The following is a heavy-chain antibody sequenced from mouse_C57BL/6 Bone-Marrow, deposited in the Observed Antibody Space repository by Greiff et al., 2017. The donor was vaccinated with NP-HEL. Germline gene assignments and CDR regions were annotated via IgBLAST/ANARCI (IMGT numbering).Heavy chain of an antibody. J-gene: IGHJ2*01. V-gene: IGHV1-82*01. CDR1: GYAFSSSW. Sequence: VQLQQSGPELVKPGASVKISCKASGYAFSSSWMNWVKQRPGKGLEWIGRIYPGDGDTNYNGKFKGKATLTADKSSSTAYMQLSSLTSEDSAVYFCARPYHDYFDYWGQGTTLTVS. CDR2: IYPGDGDT. CDR3: ARPYHDYFDY. D-gene: IGHD6-5*01.